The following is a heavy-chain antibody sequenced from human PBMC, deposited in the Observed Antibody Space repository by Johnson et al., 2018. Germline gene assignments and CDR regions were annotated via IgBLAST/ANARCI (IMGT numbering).Heavy chain of an antibody. D-gene: IGHD3-10*01. V-gene: IGHV3-9*01. CDR2: ITWNSGSI. Sequence: EVQLVETGGGLVQXGKSLRLSCVASGFTFDDYAMHWVRQAPGKGLEWVSSITWNSGSIAYADSVKGRFTISRDNSKNTLYLQMNSLSAEDTAVYYCAKGDYFGRSALAEYFQHWGQGTLVTVSS. CDR1: GFTFDDYA. J-gene: IGHJ1*01. CDR3: AKGDYFGRSALAEYFQH.